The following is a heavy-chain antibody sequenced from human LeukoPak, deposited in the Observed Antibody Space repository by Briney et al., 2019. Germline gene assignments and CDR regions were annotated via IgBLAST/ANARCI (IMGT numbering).Heavy chain of an antibody. V-gene: IGHV3-23*01. CDR3: AKDRTAGIFDY. CDR2: ISGSGGST. Sequence: GGSLRLSCAASGFTFSSYAMSWVRQAPEKGLEWVSAISGSGGSTYYPDSVKGRFTISRDNSKNTLYLQMNSLRAEDTAVYYCAKDRTAGIFDYWGQRPLVTVSS. D-gene: IGHD1-1*01. J-gene: IGHJ4*02. CDR1: GFTFSSYA.